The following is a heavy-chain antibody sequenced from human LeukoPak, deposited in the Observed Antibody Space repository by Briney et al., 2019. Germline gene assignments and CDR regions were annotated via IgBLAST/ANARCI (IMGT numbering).Heavy chain of an antibody. Sequence: GGSLRLSCAASGFTFSSYAMSWVRQAPGKGLEWVSAISGSGGSTYYADSVKGRFTISRDNSKNTLYLQMNSLRAEDTAVYYCAKDHYDILTGYHGPVDAFDIWGQGTMVTVSS. D-gene: IGHD3-9*01. CDR2: ISGSGGST. J-gene: IGHJ3*02. V-gene: IGHV3-23*01. CDR3: AKDHYDILTGYHGPVDAFDI. CDR1: GFTFSSYA.